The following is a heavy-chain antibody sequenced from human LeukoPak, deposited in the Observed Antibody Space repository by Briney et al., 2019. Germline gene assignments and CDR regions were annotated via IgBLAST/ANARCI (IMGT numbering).Heavy chain of an antibody. Sequence: GGSLRLSCAASGFTVSNNYMNWVRQAPGKGLEWVSVIYSGGSTYYADSVKGRFTISRDNSKNTLYLQMNSLRAEDTAVYYCARLSYDSSSSAQILGYFHHWGQGTLVTVSS. J-gene: IGHJ1*01. CDR2: IYSGGST. D-gene: IGHD3-22*01. V-gene: IGHV3-66*01. CDR1: GFTVSNNY. CDR3: ARLSYDSSSSAQILGYFHH.